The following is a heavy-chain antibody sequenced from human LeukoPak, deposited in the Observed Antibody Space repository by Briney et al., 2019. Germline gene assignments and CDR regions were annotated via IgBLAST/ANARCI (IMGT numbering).Heavy chain of an antibody. CDR1: GFTFSSYS. V-gene: IGHV3-21*01. CDR2: ISSSSSYI. CDR3: ARDFDRTFDY. D-gene: IGHD3-9*01. J-gene: IGHJ4*02. Sequence: GGSLRLSCAASGFTFSSYSMNWVRQAPGNRLEWVSSISSSSSYIYYAGSVKGRFTISRDSAKNSLYLQMNSLRAEDTAVYYCARDFDRTFDYWGQGTLVTVSS.